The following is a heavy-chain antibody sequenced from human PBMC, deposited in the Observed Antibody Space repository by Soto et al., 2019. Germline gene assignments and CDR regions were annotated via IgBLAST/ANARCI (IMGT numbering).Heavy chain of an antibody. D-gene: IGHD3-10*01. J-gene: IGHJ6*02. CDR2: IIPIFGTA. CDR1: GGTFSSYA. Sequence: SVKVSCKASGGTFSSYAISWVRQAPGQGLEWMGGIIPIFGTANYAQKFQGRVTITADESTSTAYMELSSLRSEDTAVYYCARDPTRGVVRGVHYYYYGMDVWGQGTTVTVSS. CDR3: ARDPTRGVVRGVHYYYYGMDV. V-gene: IGHV1-69*13.